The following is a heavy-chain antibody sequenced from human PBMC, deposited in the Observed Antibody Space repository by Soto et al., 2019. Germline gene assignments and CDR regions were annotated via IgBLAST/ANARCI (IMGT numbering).Heavy chain of an antibody. CDR1: GFNFSSYS. D-gene: IGHD3-22*01. V-gene: IGHV3-48*02. CDR3: ARNTYYYDSSGYYYFDY. J-gene: IGHJ4*02. CDR2: ISRSSSTI. Sequence: GGSLRLSCAASGFNFSSYSMNWVRQAPGKGLEWVSYISRSSSTIYYADSVKGRFTISRDNAKNSLSLQMNSLRDEDTAVYYCARNTYYYDSSGYYYFDYWGQGTLVTVSS.